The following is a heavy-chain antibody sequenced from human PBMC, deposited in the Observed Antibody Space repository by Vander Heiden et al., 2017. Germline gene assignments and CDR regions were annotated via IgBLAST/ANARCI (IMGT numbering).Heavy chain of an antibody. D-gene: IGHD2-2*02. Sequence: QVQLVQSGAEVKKPGSSVKVSCKASGGTFSRSAIGWVRQAPGQGLEWMGGIIPIFGTANYAQKFQGRVTITADESTSTAYMELSSLRSEDTAVYYCAREDCSSTSCYTFSGWFDPWGQGTLVTVSS. J-gene: IGHJ5*02. CDR1: GGTFSRSA. CDR3: AREDCSSTSCYTFSGWFDP. CDR2: IIPIFGTA. V-gene: IGHV1-69*01.